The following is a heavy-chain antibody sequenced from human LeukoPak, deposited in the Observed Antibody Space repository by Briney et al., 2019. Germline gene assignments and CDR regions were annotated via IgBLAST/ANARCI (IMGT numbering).Heavy chain of an antibody. CDR1: GFTFSSYT. Sequence: GGSLRLSCAASGFTFSSYTMDWVRQAPGKGLEWVARISYAGSNNYYADSVKGRFTISSDNPKNTLYLQMNSLRAEDTAVYYCARDPIAVAGTRWGQGTLLTVSS. J-gene: IGHJ4*02. CDR3: ARDPIAVAGTR. D-gene: IGHD6-19*01. CDR2: ISYAGSNN. V-gene: IGHV3-30-3*01.